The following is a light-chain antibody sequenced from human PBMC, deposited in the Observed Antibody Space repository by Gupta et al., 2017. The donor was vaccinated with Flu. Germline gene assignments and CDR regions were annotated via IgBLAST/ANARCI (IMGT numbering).Light chain of an antibody. CDR1: QSFSSN. J-gene: IGKJ2*03. CDR3: QQYNNWPYS. CDR2: GAS. V-gene: IGKV3-15*01. Sequence: EIVMTQSPATLSVSPGERATLSCRASQSFSSNLAWYQQKPGQAPRLLIFGASTRATGIPGRFSGSGSGTEFALTISSLQSEDFAVYYCQQYNNWPYSFGQGTKLEIK.